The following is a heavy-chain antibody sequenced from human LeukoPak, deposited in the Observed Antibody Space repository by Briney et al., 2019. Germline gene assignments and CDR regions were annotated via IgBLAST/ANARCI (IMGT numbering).Heavy chain of an antibody. D-gene: IGHD2-2*01. CDR3: AKSAYQYQLLWDYFDY. J-gene: IGHJ4*02. V-gene: IGHV3-30*18. Sequence: SGGSLRLSCAASRFTFSRYGMHWVRQAPGKGLEWVAVISCDGSNKYYEDSVKGRFTISRDNSKNTLYLQMNSLRAEDTAVYYCAKSAYQYQLLWDYFDYWGQGTLVTVS. CDR2: ISCDGSNK. CDR1: RFTFSRYG.